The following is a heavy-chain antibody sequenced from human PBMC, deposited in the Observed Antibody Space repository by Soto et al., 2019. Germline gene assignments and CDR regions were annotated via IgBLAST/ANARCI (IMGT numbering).Heavy chain of an antibody. J-gene: IGHJ4*02. D-gene: IGHD4-4*01. CDR2: IWHDGSNK. CDR1: GLTFRGHA. CDR3: AREKAYSKDY. Sequence: GGSQRLSCTASGLTFRGHARHWVRQAPGKGLEWVAIIWHDGSNKYYADSVKGRFTISRDNSKNTLYLQMNSLRAEDTAVYYCAREKAYSKDYWGQGTLVTVSS. V-gene: IGHV3-33*01.